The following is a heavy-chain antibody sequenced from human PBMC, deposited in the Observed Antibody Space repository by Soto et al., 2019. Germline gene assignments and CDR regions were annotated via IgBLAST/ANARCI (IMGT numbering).Heavy chain of an antibody. CDR1: GASINSDY. V-gene: IGHV4-59*07. CDR2: LSYTGST. J-gene: IGHJ4*02. D-gene: IGHD3-16*01. CDR3: ARGADGDYFDS. Sequence: QVQLQESGPGLVKPSDTLSLTCTVSGASINSDYWSWVRQPPGKGLEWIGRLSYTGSTNYNPSLKRRVTISPDTSKTQFSLNLSSVTAADTAVYYCARGADGDYFDSWGQGTLVTVSS.